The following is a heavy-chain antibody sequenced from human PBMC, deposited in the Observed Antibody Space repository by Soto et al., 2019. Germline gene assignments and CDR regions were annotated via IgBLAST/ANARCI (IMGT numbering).Heavy chain of an antibody. CDR2: IGGDGSKP. V-gene: IGHV3-23*01. Sequence: GGSLRLSCTASGFIFSEYAMSWVRQAPGKGLEWISSIGGDGSKPDYADSVRGRFTVSRDNSQNTLYLQMGSLRAEDAATYYCAKDFVRRNGIYDPFDIWGQGTMVTVSS. D-gene: IGHD3-10*02. CDR3: AKDFVRRNGIYDPFDI. CDR1: GFIFSEYA. J-gene: IGHJ3*02.